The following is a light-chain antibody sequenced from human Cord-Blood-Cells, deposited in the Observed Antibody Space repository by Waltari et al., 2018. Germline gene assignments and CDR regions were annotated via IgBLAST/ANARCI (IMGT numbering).Light chain of an antibody. CDR3: SSYAGSNIVV. V-gene: IGLV2-8*01. Sequence: QSALAQPPSATGSPGQSVPISCTATSRAVGGYNYVSWYQQHPGKAPKLMIYEVSKRPSGVPDRFSGSKSGNTASLTVSGLQAEDEADYYCSSYAGSNIVVFGGGTKLNVL. CDR2: EVS. J-gene: IGLJ2*01. CDR1: SRAVGGYNY.